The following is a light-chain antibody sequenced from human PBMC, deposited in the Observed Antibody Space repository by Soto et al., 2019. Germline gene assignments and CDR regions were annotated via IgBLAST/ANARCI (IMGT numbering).Light chain of an antibody. V-gene: IGKV1-39*01. Sequence: DIPMTQSPSSLSASVGDRVTITCRASQSISSYLNWYQQKPGKAPKLLIYAASSLQSGVPSRFSGSGSGTDFTLTISSLQPEDFATYYCQQSYSSSGTFGGGTKVEIK. CDR2: AAS. J-gene: IGKJ4*01. CDR1: QSISSY. CDR3: QQSYSSSGT.